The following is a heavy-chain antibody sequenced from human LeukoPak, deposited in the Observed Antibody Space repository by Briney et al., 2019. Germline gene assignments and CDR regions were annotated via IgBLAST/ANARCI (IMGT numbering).Heavy chain of an antibody. Sequence: SETLSLTCNVPSACITNNYWSWIRQPPGKRLEWIGYIYYTGITNYNPSLKSRVTLSIDTSKSQFSLNLSSVTAADTAVYFCARGSRPLGDWGPGTLVTVSS. D-gene: IGHD6-6*01. CDR2: IYYTGIT. CDR3: ARGSRPLGD. CDR1: SACITNNY. V-gene: IGHV4-59*01. J-gene: IGHJ4*02.